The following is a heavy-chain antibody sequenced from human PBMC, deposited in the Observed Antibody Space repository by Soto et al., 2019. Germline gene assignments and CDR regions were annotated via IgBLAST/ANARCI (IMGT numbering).Heavy chain of an antibody. CDR1: GFTFSSYS. D-gene: IGHD1-20*01. CDR2: ISSSSSYI. J-gene: IGHJ6*03. V-gene: IGHV3-21*01. CDR3: ARDGITGYYYYMDV. Sequence: GGSLRLSCAASGFTFSSYSMNWVRQAPGKGLEWVSSISSSSSYIYYADSVKGRFTISRDNAKNSLYLQMNSLRAEDTAVYYCARDGITGYYYYMDVWGKGTTVTVSS.